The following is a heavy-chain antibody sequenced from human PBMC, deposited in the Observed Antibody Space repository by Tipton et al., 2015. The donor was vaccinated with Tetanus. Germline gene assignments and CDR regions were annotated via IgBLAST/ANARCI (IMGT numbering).Heavy chain of an antibody. V-gene: IGHV3-23*01. CDR3: TTDYLYGGNSK. D-gene: IGHD4-23*01. J-gene: IGHJ4*02. Sequence: GSLRLSCEATGFSFSSYAMSWVRQAPGKGLEWVSDIRGGGGSTYYADSVKGRFTISRDDSNNTLYLEMIGLKTEDTGVYYCTTDYLYGGNSKWGQGTPVTVSS. CDR1: GFSFSSYA. CDR2: IRGGGGST.